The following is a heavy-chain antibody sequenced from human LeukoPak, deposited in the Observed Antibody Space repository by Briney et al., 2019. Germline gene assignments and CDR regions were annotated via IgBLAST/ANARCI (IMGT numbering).Heavy chain of an antibody. CDR1: GDSVTSSY. D-gene: IGHD6-19*01. CDR2: ISYTADG. J-gene: IGHJ4*02. CDR3: AKYGNSGWVIDY. V-gene: IGHV4-59*08. Sequence: SGTLSLTCSVSGDSVTSSYLSWIRQPPGKGLEWIGYISYTADGNYNPSLKSRVPISTDTSKHQLSLKLSSVTAADTAVYFCAKYGNSGWVIDYWGQGTLVTVSS.